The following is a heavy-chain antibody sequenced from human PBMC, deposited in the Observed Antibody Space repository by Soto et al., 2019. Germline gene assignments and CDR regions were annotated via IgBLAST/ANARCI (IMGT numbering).Heavy chain of an antibody. CDR3: AMWGCSGSNCNLNQRSFDL. D-gene: IGHD2-15*01. V-gene: IGHV3-33*01. J-gene: IGHJ4*02. CDR1: GFIFNEYG. CDR2: IWYDGSNK. Sequence: QVQLVESGGGVVQPGRSLRLSCAASGFIFNEYGMHWVRQAPGKGLEWVAVIWYDGSNKYYADSVKGRFTFSRDNTKNTMSLQMNSLRVEDPAVYYCAMWGCSGSNCNLNQRSFDLWGQGTLVTVSS.